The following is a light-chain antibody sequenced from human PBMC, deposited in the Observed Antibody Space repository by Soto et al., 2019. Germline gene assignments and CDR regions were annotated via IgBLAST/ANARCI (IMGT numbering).Light chain of an antibody. J-gene: IGKJ1*01. CDR2: DAS. V-gene: IGKV1-5*01. CDR1: QSISSW. Sequence: IQMTQSPSTLSASVGDRVTLTCRASQSISSWLAWYQQKPGKAPKLLIYDASSLESGVPSRFSGSGSGTEFTLTISSLQPDDFATYYCQQYNSYWTCGQGNKVDIK. CDR3: QQYNSYWT.